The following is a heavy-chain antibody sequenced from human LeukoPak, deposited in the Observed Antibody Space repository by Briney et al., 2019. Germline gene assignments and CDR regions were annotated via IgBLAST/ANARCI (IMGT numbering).Heavy chain of an antibody. J-gene: IGHJ4*02. CDR2: IFYSGST. Sequence: PSETLSLTCTVSSGSISTSNYYWGWVRQPPGKALEWIGNIFYSGSTYYSPSLKSRVTISLDTSRNQFSLKLNSVTAADTAVYYCARVSSGWPQSNFDYWGQGTLVTVSS. CDR1: SGSISTSNYY. V-gene: IGHV4-39*07. CDR3: ARVSSGWPQSNFDY. D-gene: IGHD6-19*01.